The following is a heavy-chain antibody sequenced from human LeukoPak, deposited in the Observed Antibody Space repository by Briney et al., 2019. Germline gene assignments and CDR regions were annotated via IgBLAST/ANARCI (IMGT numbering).Heavy chain of an antibody. J-gene: IGHJ6*02. CDR3: AKDTSITIFGVVSSYYGMDV. CDR2: ISWSSGSI. Sequence: SGGSLRLSCAASGFIFDDYAMHWVRQGPGKGLEWVSGISWSSGSIGYADSVKGRFTISRDNAENSLYLQMNSLRAEDTALYYCAKDTSITIFGVVSSYYGMDVWGQGTTVTVS. V-gene: IGHV3-9*01. CDR1: GFIFDDYA. D-gene: IGHD3-3*01.